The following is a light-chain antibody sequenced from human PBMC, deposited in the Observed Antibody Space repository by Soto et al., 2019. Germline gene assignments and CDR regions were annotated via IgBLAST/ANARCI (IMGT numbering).Light chain of an antibody. J-gene: IGLJ1*01. CDR3: SSYTSSNTYV. CDR2: EVN. Sequence: QSALTQPPSVSGSPGQSVAISCTGTSSDVGSYNRVAWYQQSPGTAPKLMISEVNNRPSGVPDRFSGSKSGNTASLTTSGLQAEDEADYYCSSYTSSNTYVFGTGTKVTVL. CDR1: SSDVGSYNR. V-gene: IGLV2-18*03.